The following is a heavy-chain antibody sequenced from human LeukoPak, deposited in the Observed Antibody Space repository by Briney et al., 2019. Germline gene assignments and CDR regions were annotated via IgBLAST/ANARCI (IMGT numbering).Heavy chain of an antibody. Sequence: SETLSLTCTVSGGSITSSSYYWGWIRQPPGKGLEWIGSIYYTGSTFYNPSLKSRVTISVDTSKNQFSMKLSSVTAADTAVYFCARGLRDGYTLFYFDYWGQGTLVTVSS. J-gene: IGHJ4*02. V-gene: IGHV4-39*01. CDR3: ARGLRDGYTLFYFDY. D-gene: IGHD5-24*01. CDR2: IYYTGST. CDR1: GGSITSSSYY.